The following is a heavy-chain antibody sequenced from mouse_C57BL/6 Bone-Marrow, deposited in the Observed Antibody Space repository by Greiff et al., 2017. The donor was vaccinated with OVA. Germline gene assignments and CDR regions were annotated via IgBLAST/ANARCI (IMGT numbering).Heavy chain of an antibody. CDR2: IWWDDDK. J-gene: IGHJ2*01. CDR3: ARMKGIYYDNEYYFDY. CDR1: GFSLRTFGMG. V-gene: IGHV8-8*01. D-gene: IGHD2-4*01. Sequence: QVTLKVSGPGILQPSQTLSLTCSFSGFSLRTFGMGVGWIRQPSGKGLEWLAHIWWDDDKYYNPTLKSQLTITKDATKNQIFLKIANVDTADTATYYCARMKGIYYDNEYYFDYGGQGTTLTVSS.